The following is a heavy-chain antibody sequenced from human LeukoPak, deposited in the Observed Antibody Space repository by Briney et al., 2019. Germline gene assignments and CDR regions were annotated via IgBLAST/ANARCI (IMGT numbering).Heavy chain of an antibody. J-gene: IGHJ4*02. CDR2: IIPIFGTA. D-gene: IGHD6-19*01. CDR1: GGTFSSYA. CDR3: ARVTTGYSSGWWSL. Sequence: SVKVSCKASGGTFSSYAISWVRQAPGQGLEWMGGIIPIFGTANYAQKLQGRVTITADESTSTAYMELSSLRSEDTAVYYCARVTTGYSSGWWSLWGQGTLVTVSS. V-gene: IGHV1-69*13.